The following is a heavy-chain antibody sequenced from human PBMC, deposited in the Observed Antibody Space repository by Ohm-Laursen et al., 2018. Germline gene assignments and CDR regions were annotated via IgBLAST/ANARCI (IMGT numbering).Heavy chain of an antibody. V-gene: IGHV3-64*01. D-gene: IGHD3-16*01. Sequence: GSLRLSCTASGFTFSTYTMHWVRQAPGKGLEYVSAIRSDGGDTYYAKSVKGRFSISRDNSKNTLDLQMGSLRAEDTAVYYCARFGVNHGMDVWGQGTTVTVSS. CDR3: ARFGVNHGMDV. CDR2: IRSDGGDT. J-gene: IGHJ6*02. CDR1: GFTFSTYT.